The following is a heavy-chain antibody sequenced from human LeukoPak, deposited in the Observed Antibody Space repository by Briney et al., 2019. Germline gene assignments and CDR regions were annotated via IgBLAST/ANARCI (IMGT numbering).Heavy chain of an antibody. CDR3: AREAMGATNFDY. CDR2: ISWNSGSI. Sequence: GGSLRLSCAASGFTFDDYAMHWVRQAPGKGLEWVSGISWNSGSIGYADSVKGRFTISRDNAKNTLYLQVNSLRAEDTAVYYCAREAMGATNFDYWGQGTLVTVSS. V-gene: IGHV3-9*01. D-gene: IGHD1-26*01. CDR1: GFTFDDYA. J-gene: IGHJ4*02.